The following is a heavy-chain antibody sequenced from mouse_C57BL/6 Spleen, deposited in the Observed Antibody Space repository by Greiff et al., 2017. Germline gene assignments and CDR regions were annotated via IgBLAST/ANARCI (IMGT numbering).Heavy chain of an antibody. V-gene: IGHV6-3*01. D-gene: IGHD5-5*01. CDR1: GFTFSNYW. CDR2: IRLKSDNYAT. Sequence: EVKLMESGGGLVQPGGSMKLSCVASGFTFSNYWMNWVRQSPEKGLEWVAQIRLKSDNYATHYAESVKGRFTISRDDSKSSVYLQMNNLRAEDTGIYYCARDNHYLYAMDYWGQGTSVTVSS. CDR3: ARDNHYLYAMDY. J-gene: IGHJ4*01.